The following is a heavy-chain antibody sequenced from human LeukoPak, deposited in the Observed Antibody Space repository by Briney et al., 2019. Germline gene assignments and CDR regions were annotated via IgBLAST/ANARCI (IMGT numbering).Heavy chain of an antibody. CDR1: GGFISSGGYY. CDR2: IYYSGST. CDR3: ARDGVGLLDY. J-gene: IGHJ4*02. Sequence: SETLSLTCTVSGGFISSGGYYWRWIRQHPGKGLEWIGYIYYSGSTYYNPSLKSRVTISVDTSKNQFSLKLSSVTAADTAVYYCARDGVGLLDYWGQGTLVTVSS. D-gene: IGHD1-7*01. V-gene: IGHV4-31*03.